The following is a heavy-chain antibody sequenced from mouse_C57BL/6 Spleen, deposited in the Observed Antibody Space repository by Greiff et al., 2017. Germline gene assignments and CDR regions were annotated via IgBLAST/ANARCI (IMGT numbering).Heavy chain of an antibody. CDR1: GFNIKDDY. J-gene: IGHJ4*01. CDR2: IDPENGDT. Sequence: VQLQQSGAELVRPGASVKLSCTASGFNIKDDYMHWVKQRPEQGLEWIGWIDPENGDTEYASKFQGKATITADTSSNTAYLQLSSLTSEDTAVYYCTKIYYDYAMDYWGQGTSVTVSS. CDR3: TKIYYDYAMDY. D-gene: IGHD2-4*01. V-gene: IGHV14-4*01.